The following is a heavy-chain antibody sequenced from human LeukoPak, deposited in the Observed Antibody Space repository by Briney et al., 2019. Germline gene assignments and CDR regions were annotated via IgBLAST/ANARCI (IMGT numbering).Heavy chain of an antibody. Sequence: SETLSLTCTVSGGSISSYYWSWIRQPAGKGLEWIGRIYTSGSTNYNPSLKSRVTISVDTSKNQFSLKLSSVTAADTAVYYCARGQGFWGYYYYYMDVWGKGTTVTVSS. V-gene: IGHV4-4*07. D-gene: IGHD3-16*01. J-gene: IGHJ6*03. CDR1: GGSISSYY. CDR3: ARGQGFWGYYYYYMDV. CDR2: IYTSGST.